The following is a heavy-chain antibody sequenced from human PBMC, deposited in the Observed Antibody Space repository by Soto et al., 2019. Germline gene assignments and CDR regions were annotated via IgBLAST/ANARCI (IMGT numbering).Heavy chain of an antibody. CDR1: GGTFSSYA. CDR3: ARARGDSSGYYSVDAFDT. J-gene: IGHJ3*02. CDR2: IIPIFGTA. Sequence: GXSVKGSCKASGGTFSSYAISWGRQAPVQGLEWMGGIIPIFGTANYAQKFQGRVTITADESTSTAYMELSSLRSEDTAVYYCARARGDSSGYYSVDAFDTWGQGTMVTVSS. V-gene: IGHV1-69*01. D-gene: IGHD3-22*01.